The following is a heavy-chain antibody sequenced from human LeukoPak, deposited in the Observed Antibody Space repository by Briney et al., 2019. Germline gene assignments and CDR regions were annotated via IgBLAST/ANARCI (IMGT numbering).Heavy chain of an antibody. CDR2: IYYSGST. D-gene: IGHD5-24*01. CDR3: ARDPGLRDGYNFIYFDY. Sequence: SETLSLTCTVSGGSISSSSYYWGWIRQPPGKGLEWIGSIYYSGSTYYNPSLKSRVTISVDTSKNQFSLKLSSVTAADTAVYYCARDPGLRDGYNFIYFDYWGQGTLVTVSS. J-gene: IGHJ4*02. V-gene: IGHV4-39*07. CDR1: GGSISSSSYY.